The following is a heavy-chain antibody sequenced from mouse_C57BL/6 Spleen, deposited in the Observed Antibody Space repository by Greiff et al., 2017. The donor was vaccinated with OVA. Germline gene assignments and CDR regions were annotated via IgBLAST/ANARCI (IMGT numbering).Heavy chain of an antibody. Sequence: QVQLKESGAELVKPGASVTISCKASGYAFSSYWMNWVKQRPGQGLEWIGQIYPGDGDTNYNGKFKGKATLTADKSSSTAYMQLSSLTSEDYAVYFCAREGDGFFFDYWGQGTTLTVSS. CDR1: GYAFSSYW. V-gene: IGHV1-80*01. J-gene: IGHJ2*01. CDR3: AREGDGFFFDY. CDR2: IYPGDGDT. D-gene: IGHD2-3*01.